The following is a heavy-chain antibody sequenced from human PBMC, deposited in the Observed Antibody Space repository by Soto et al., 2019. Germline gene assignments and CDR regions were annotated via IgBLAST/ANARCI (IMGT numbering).Heavy chain of an antibody. D-gene: IGHD6-19*01. CDR3: ATGIWVGAVAGIIDY. CDR1: GYTLTELS. V-gene: IGHV1-24*01. CDR2: FDPEDGET. J-gene: IGHJ4*02. Sequence: ASVKVSCKVSGYTLTELSMHWVRQAPGKGLEWMGGFDPEDGETIYAQKFQGRVTMTEDTSTDTAYMELSSLRSEDTAVYYCATGIWVGAVAGIIDYWGQGTLVTVSS.